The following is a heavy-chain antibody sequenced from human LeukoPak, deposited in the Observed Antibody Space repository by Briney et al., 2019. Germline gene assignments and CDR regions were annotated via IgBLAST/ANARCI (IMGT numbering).Heavy chain of an antibody. Sequence: GGSLRLSCAASGFTFSSYEMNWVRQAPGKGLEWVSYISSSGSTIYYADSVKGRFTISRDNSKNMLYLQMNSLRAEDTAVYYCAKDSSTVTLIDYWGQGTLVTVSS. V-gene: IGHV3-48*03. CDR3: AKDSSTVTLIDY. CDR1: GFTFSSYE. D-gene: IGHD4-17*01. CDR2: ISSSGSTI. J-gene: IGHJ4*02.